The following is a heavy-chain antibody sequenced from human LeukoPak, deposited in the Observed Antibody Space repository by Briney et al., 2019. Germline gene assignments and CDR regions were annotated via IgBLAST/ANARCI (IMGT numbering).Heavy chain of an antibody. Sequence: TTSETLSLTCAVYGGSFSGYYWSWIRQPPGKGLEWIGEINHSGSTNYNPSLKSRVTISVDTSKNQFSLKLSSVTAADTAVYYCARAVVVAARKTKTNWFDPWGQGTLVTVSS. CDR1: GGSFSGYY. J-gene: IGHJ5*02. CDR3: ARAVVVAARKTKTNWFDP. CDR2: INHSGST. V-gene: IGHV4-34*01. D-gene: IGHD2-15*01.